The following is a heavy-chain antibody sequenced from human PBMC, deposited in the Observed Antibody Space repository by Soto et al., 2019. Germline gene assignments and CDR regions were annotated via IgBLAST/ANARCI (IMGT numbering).Heavy chain of an antibody. D-gene: IGHD3-22*01. J-gene: IGHJ4*02. V-gene: IGHV3-74*01. CDR2: INSDGSNT. CDR3: ARGGGGYYYQYFDY. Sequence: EVQLVESGGGLVQPGGSLRLSCAASGFTFSSYWMHWVRQAPGKGLVWVSRINSDGSNTNYADSVKGRFIISRDNAKNSLYLQMNSLRAEDTAVYYCARGGGGYYYQYFDYWGQGTLVTVSS. CDR1: GFTFSSYW.